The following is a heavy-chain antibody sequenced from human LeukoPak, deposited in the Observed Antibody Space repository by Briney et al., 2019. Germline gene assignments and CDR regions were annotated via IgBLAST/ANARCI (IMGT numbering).Heavy chain of an antibody. CDR3: ARDSRVGGDHRGFDY. J-gene: IGHJ4*02. V-gene: IGHV3-48*03. CDR1: GFTFSSYE. Sequence: PGGSLRLSCAASGFTFSSYEMNWVRQAPGKGLEWVSYISSSGSTIYYADSVKGRFTISRDNAKNTLYLQMNSLRAEDTAVYYCARDSRVGGDHRGFDYWGQGTLVTVSS. CDR2: ISSSGSTI. D-gene: IGHD3-10*01.